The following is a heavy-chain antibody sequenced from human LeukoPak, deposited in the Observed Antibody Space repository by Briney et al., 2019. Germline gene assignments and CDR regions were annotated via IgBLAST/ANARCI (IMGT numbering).Heavy chain of an antibody. Sequence: GGSLRLSCAASGLIFSKYWMTWVRQAPGKGLEWVASIKPDGSEKYYLDSVKGRFTISRDNARDSPYLRMNSLRDDDTSVYFCARDASALYWGRGTLVTVSS. V-gene: IGHV3-7*01. CDR1: GLIFSKYW. J-gene: IGHJ4*02. CDR2: IKPDGSEK. D-gene: IGHD6-19*01. CDR3: ARDASALY.